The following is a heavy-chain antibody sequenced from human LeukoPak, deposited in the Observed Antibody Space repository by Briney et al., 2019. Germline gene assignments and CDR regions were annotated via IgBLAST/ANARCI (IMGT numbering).Heavy chain of an antibody. CDR2: IYPGDSDT. CDR3: ARYAPITRVRGVVDAFDV. CDR1: GYSITSYW. D-gene: IGHD3-10*01. J-gene: IGHJ3*01. V-gene: IGHV5-51*01. Sequence: GETLKISCKGSGYSITSYWIGWVRQMPGKGLEWMGIIYPGDSDTRYSPSFQGQVTISADTSISTAYLQWSSLKASDTAMYYCARYAPITRVRGVVDAFDVWGQGTMVTVSS.